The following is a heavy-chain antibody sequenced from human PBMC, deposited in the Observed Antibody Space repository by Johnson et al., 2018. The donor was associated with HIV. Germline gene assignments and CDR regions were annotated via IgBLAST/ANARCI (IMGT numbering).Heavy chain of an antibody. CDR1: GFTVSTNY. V-gene: IGHV3-66*01. CDR3: AKDIRSGSGYYNDAFDI. Sequence: VQLVESGGGLVQPGGSLRLSCAASGFTVSTNYMSWIRQAPGKGLEWVSVIYSGDTTYYAGSVKGRFTISRDNAKNSLYLQMYSLRAEDTALYYCAKDIRSGSGYYNDAFDIWGQGTMVTVSS. CDR2: IYSGDTT. D-gene: IGHD3-3*01. J-gene: IGHJ3*02.